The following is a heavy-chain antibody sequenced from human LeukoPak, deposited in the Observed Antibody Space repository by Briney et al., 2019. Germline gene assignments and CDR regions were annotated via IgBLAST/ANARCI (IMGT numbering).Heavy chain of an antibody. CDR1: GFTFSSYT. J-gene: IGHJ4*02. CDR3: AREPAYHDIGNFDY. CDR2: ISSSSSYI. Sequence: GGSLRLSCAASGFTFSSYTMNWVRLAPGKGLEWVSSISSSSSYIYYADSVKGRFTISRDNAKNSLYLQMNSLRAEDTAVYYCAREPAYHDIGNFDYWGQGTLVTVSS. D-gene: IGHD3-22*01. V-gene: IGHV3-21*06.